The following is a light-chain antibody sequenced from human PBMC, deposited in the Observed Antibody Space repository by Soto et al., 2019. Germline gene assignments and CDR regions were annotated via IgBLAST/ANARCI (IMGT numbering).Light chain of an antibody. Sequence: EIVVTQSPGTLSLSPVERATLSCRASQSVNSRLAWYQHKPGQAPRLLISGASSRATGIPDRFSGSGSATDFTLTISRLEPEDFALYYCQHYGRSPITLGQGTRLEIK. V-gene: IGKV3-20*01. CDR3: QHYGRSPIT. J-gene: IGKJ5*01. CDR2: GAS. CDR1: QSVNSR.